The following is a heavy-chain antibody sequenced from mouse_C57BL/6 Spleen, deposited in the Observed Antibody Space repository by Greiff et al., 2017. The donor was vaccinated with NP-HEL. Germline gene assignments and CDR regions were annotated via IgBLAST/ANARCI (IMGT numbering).Heavy chain of an antibody. D-gene: IGHD2-4*01. Sequence: EVKLQESVAELVRPGASVKLSCTASGFNIKNTYMHWVKQRPEQGLEWIGRIDPANGNTKYAPKFQGKATITADTSSNTDYLQLSSLTSEDAAIYYCARGAYYDYDVAMDYWGQGTSVTVSS. CDR3: ARGAYYDYDVAMDY. V-gene: IGHV14-3*01. CDR1: GFNIKNTY. J-gene: IGHJ4*01. CDR2: IDPANGNT.